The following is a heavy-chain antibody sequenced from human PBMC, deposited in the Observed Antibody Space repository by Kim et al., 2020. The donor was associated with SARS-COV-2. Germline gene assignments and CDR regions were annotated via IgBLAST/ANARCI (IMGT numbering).Heavy chain of an antibody. V-gene: IGHV4-39*01. CDR3: VTTGGGCPTDYFDP. CDR2: YNCSGNT. CDR1: GGYVTNSYFY. Sequence: SETLSLTCTVSGGYVTNSYFYWGWHRPPPGKGLVGFGTYNCSGNTYSNPTLRIRITIAMATTEITLSLNLKSAAAAATAYYDCVTTGGGCPTDYFDPWG. J-gene: IGHJ5*02. D-gene: IGHD2-8*02.